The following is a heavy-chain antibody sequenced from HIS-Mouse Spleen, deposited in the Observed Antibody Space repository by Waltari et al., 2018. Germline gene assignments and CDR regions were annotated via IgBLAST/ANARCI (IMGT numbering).Heavy chain of an antibody. J-gene: IGHJ4*02. CDR2: ISYDGSNK. CDR3: AKASSGWLDY. CDR1: GFPFSSYG. V-gene: IGHV3-30*18. Sequence: QVQLVESGGGVVQPGRSVRLSCAASGFPFSSYGMQWVGQAPGKGLEWVAVISYDGSNKYYADSVKGRFTISRDNSKNTLYLQMNSLRAEDTAVYYCAKASSGWLDYWGQGTLVTVSS. D-gene: IGHD6-19*01.